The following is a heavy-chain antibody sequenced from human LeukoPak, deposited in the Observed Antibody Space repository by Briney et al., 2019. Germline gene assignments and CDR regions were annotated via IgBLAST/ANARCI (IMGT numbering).Heavy chain of an antibody. CDR1: GFTVSSNY. V-gene: IGHV3-53*01. D-gene: IGHD1-26*01. J-gene: IGHJ4*02. Sequence: GGSLRLSCAASGFTVSSNYMSWVRQAPGKGLEWVSVIYSGGSTYYADSVKGRFTISRDNSKNTLYLQMNSLRAEDTAVYYCARAPRWEPFDYWGQGTLVTVSS. CDR2: IYSGGST. CDR3: ARAPRWEPFDY.